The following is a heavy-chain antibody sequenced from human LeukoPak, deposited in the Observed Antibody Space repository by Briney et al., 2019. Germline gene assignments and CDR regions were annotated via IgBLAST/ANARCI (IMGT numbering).Heavy chain of an antibody. J-gene: IGHJ4*02. CDR2: IIPIFGTA. Sequence: ASVKVSCKASGGTFSSYAISWVRQAPGQGLEWMGGIIPIFGTANYAQKFQGRVTITTDEPTSTAYMELSSLRSEDTAVYYCATENCSSTSCYKEPFDYWGQGTLVTVSS. D-gene: IGHD2-2*02. CDR3: ATENCSSTSCYKEPFDY. CDR1: GGTFSSYA. V-gene: IGHV1-69*05.